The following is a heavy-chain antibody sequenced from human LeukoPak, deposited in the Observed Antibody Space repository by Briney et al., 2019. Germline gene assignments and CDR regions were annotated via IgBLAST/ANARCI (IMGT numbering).Heavy chain of an antibody. Sequence: SETLSLTCAVYGGSFSGYYWSWIRQPPGKGLEWIGEINHSGSTNYNPSLKSRVTISVDRSKNQFSLKLSSVTAADTAVYYCVAGVRGVLLFDYWGQGTLVTVSS. CDR2: INHSGST. J-gene: IGHJ4*02. CDR1: GGSFSGYY. D-gene: IGHD3-10*02. V-gene: IGHV4-34*01. CDR3: VAGVRGVLLFDY.